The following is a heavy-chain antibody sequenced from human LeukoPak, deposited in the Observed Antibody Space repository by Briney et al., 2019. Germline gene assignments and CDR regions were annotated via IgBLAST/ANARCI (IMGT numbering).Heavy chain of an antibody. J-gene: IGHJ6*02. CDR1: GFTFSVYG. CDR3: ARDQGKGYYYYGMDV. V-gene: IGHV3-33*01. Sequence: PGGSLRLSCAASGFTFSVYGMHWVRQAPGKGLEWVAVIWNDGSNKYYADSVKGRFTISRDNSKNTLYLQVNSLRAEDTAVYYCARDQGKGYYYYGMDVWGQGTTVTVSS. CDR2: IWNDGSNK.